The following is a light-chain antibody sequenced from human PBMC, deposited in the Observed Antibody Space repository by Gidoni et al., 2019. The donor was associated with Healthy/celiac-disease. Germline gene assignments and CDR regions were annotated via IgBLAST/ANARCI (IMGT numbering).Light chain of an antibody. Sequence: EIVLTQSPAPLSLSPGERATLSCRASQSVSSDLAWYQQKPGQAPMLLIYDASNRATGIPARFSGSGSGTDFTLTISSLEPEDFAVYYCQQRSNWPRTFGQGTKVEIK. CDR3: QQRSNWPRT. J-gene: IGKJ1*01. V-gene: IGKV3-11*01. CDR2: DAS. CDR1: QSVSSD.